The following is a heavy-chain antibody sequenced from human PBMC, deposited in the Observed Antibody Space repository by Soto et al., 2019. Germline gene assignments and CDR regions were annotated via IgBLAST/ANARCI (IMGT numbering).Heavy chain of an antibody. J-gene: IGHJ4*02. Sequence: QVQLVESGGGVVQPGRSLRLSCAASGFTFSSYGMHWVRQAPGKGLEWVAVISNDGSNKYYADSVKGRFTISRDNSKNTLYLQMNSLRAEDTAVYYCAKDKWYDFWSGSSDYWGQGTLVTVSS. CDR3: AKDKWYDFWSGSSDY. CDR1: GFTFSSYG. V-gene: IGHV3-30*18. CDR2: ISNDGSNK. D-gene: IGHD3-3*01.